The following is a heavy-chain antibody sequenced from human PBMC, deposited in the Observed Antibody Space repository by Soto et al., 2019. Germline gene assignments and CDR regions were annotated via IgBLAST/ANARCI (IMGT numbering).Heavy chain of an antibody. CDR3: ATFRSRDGGGMDV. V-gene: IGHV3-72*01. CDR1: VFTFSDPY. CDR2: TRNKANSYTT. J-gene: IGHJ6*02. D-gene: IGHD2-15*01. Sequence: EVQLVESGGGLVQPGGSLRLSCVASVFTFSDPYMDWVRQAPGKGLEWVGRTRNKANSYTTEYAASVKGRFTISRDDSKNSLYLQMNSLKTEDTAVYYWATFRSRDGGGMDVWGQGTTVTVSS.